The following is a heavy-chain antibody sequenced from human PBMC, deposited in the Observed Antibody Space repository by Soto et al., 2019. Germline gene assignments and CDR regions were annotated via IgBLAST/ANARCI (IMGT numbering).Heavy chain of an antibody. CDR1: GGSISSSSYY. J-gene: IGHJ4*02. CDR3: ARQSATITMVRGVIPPQANY. V-gene: IGHV4-39*01. D-gene: IGHD3-10*01. Sequence: NPSETLSLTCTVSGGSISSSSYYWGWIRQPPGKGLEWIGSIYYSGSTYYNPSLKSRVTISVDTSKNQFSLKLSSVTAADTAVYYCARQSATITMVRGVIPPQANYWGQGTLVTVSS. CDR2: IYYSGST.